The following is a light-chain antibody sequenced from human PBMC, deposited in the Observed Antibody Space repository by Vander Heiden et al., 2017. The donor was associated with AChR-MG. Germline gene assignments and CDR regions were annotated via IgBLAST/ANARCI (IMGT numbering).Light chain of an antibody. V-gene: IGLV1-40*01. CDR2: GYS. Sequence: SNIGAGYDIHWYQPLPGTAPNLYIYGYSNPPSGVSDRMSASESGTSASLAITGLQAEAEAYYYCQSYDGSGGIFGGGTKLTVL. J-gene: IGLJ2*01. CDR3: QSYDGSGGI. CDR1: SNIGAGYD.